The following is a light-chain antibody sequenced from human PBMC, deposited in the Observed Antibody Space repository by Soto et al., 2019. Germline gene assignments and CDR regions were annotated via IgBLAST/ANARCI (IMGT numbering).Light chain of an antibody. CDR3: QQYNNYPRT. CDR1: ESIRTW. CDR2: DAS. V-gene: IGKV1-5*01. Sequence: DIQMTQSPSTLSASVGDRVTITCRASESIRTWLAWYQHKPGKAPKFLIYDASTLESGVPSRFSGSGSGTEFTLTISSLQPDDFATYYCQQYNNYPRTFGQGTKWIS. J-gene: IGKJ1*01.